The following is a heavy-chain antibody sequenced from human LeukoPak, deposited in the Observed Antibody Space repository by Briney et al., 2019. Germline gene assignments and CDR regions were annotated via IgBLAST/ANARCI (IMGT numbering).Heavy chain of an antibody. CDR1: GGTFSTYA. Sequence: SVKVSCKTSGGTFSTYAISWVRQAPGQGLEWMGGIIPILGTANYAQEFKGRVTITADEFTGTAYMELSSLRSEDTAVFYCASNTNYYENTGHYVLDSWGQGTLVTVSS. CDR2: IIPILGTA. CDR3: ASNTNYYENTGHYVLDS. J-gene: IGHJ5*01. V-gene: IGHV1-69*13. D-gene: IGHD3-22*01.